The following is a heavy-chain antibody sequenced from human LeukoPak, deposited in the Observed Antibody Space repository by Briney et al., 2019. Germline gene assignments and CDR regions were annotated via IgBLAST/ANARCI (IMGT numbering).Heavy chain of an antibody. J-gene: IGHJ4*02. CDR2: IYYSGST. V-gene: IGHV4-39*01. CDR3: ARIPYSGSYGYFDY. D-gene: IGHD1-26*01. Sequence: SETLSLTCTASGGSISSSSYYWGWIRQPPGKGLEWIGSIYYSGSTYYNPSLKSRVTISVDTSKNQFSLKLSSVTAADTAVYYCARIPYSGSYGYFDYWGQGTLVTVSS. CDR1: GGSISSSSYY.